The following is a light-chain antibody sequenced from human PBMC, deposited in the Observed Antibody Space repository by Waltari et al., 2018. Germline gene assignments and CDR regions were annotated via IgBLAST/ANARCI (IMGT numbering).Light chain of an antibody. Sequence: IQLTQSPSSLSASVGDRVTITCRASQNPSSSLAWYQQKPGNAPKLLIHTASILQSGVPSRFSGSGSGTDFTLTISSLQAEDFATYYCQQLDRYPFTFGGGTKVEIK. V-gene: IGKV1-9*01. CDR2: TAS. CDR3: QQLDRYPFT. J-gene: IGKJ4*01. CDR1: QNPSSS.